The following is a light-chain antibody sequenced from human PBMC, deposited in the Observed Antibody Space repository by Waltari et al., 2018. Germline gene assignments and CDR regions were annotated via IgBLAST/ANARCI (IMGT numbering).Light chain of an antibody. V-gene: IGLV3-21*04. CDR3: QVWDTSIDLSV. CDR1: NIADKN. J-gene: IGLJ1*01. Sequence: SYVLTQAPSVSVAPGETARITCGGNNIADKNVHWYQQKPGQAHVLVIFYDSDRPSGIPERFSGSNSGNTATLTISRAEAGDEADYYCQVWDTSIDLSVFGTGTKVTVL. CDR2: YDS.